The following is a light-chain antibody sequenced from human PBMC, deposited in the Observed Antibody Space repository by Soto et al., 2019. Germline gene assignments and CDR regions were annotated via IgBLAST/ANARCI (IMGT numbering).Light chain of an antibody. J-gene: IGKJ1*01. Sequence: DIQMTQSPSTLSASVGDRVTITCRASQSISSWLAWYQQKPGKAPKLLIYDASSLESGVPSRFSGSGSATEFTLTISSLQPDDFATYYCQQYNSYPWTSGQGTKV. V-gene: IGKV1-5*01. CDR2: DAS. CDR3: QQYNSYPWT. CDR1: QSISSW.